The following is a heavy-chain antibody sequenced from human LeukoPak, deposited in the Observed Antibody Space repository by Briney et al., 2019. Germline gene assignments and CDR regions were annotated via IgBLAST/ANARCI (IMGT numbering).Heavy chain of an antibody. J-gene: IGHJ5*02. CDR2: IYPGDSDT. CDR1: GYMFTSYW. D-gene: IGHD3-10*01. CDR3: ARRPITMVRGVPGWFDP. Sequence: GESLKISCKASGYMFTSYWIGWVRQMPGKGLEWMGIIYPGDSDTRYSPPFQGQVTISADKSISTAYLQWSSLKASDTAMYYCARRPITMVRGVPGWFDPWGQGTLVTVSS. V-gene: IGHV5-51*01.